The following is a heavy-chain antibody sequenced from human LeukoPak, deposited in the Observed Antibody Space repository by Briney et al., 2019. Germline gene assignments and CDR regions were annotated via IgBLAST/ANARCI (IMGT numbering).Heavy chain of an antibody. D-gene: IGHD3-10*01. CDR2: INHSGST. V-gene: IGHV4-34*01. J-gene: IGHJ5*02. CDR3: ARGARWFGELQAPYNWFDP. CDR1: GGSFSGYY. Sequence: SETLSLTCAVYGGSFSGYYWSWIRQPSGKGLEWIGEINHSGSTNYNPSLKSRVTISVDTSKNQFSLKLSSVTAADTAVYYCARGARWFGELQAPYNWFDPWGQGTLVTVSS.